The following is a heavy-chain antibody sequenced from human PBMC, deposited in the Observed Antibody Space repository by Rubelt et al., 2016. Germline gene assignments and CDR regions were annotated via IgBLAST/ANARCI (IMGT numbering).Heavy chain of an antibody. CDR1: A. CDR2: ISSNGGST. Sequence: AMHWVRQAPGKGLEYVPAISSNGGSTYYADSVKGRFTISRDNSKNTLFLQMSSLRAEDTAVYYCAREEGIRYYYDSSGYYSYFDYWGQGTLVTVSS. D-gene: IGHD3-22*01. V-gene: IGHV3-64D*06. J-gene: IGHJ4*02. CDR3: AREEGIRYYYDSSGYYSYFDY.